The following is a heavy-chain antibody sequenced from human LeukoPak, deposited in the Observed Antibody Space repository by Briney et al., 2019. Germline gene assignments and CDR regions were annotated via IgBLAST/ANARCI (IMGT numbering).Heavy chain of an antibody. CDR1: GFTFSSYV. V-gene: IGHV3-23*01. D-gene: IGHD6-19*01. Sequence: GGSLRLSCAASGFTFSSYVMSWVRQAPGKGLEWVSAISGSGGSTYYADSVKGRFTISRDNSKNTLYLQMNSLRAEDTAVYYCAKQVYRRIAVAGATDYWGQGTLVTVSS. CDR3: AKQVYRRIAVAGATDY. J-gene: IGHJ4*02. CDR2: ISGSGGST.